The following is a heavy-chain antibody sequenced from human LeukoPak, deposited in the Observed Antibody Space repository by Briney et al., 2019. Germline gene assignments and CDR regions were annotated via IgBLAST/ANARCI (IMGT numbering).Heavy chain of an antibody. J-gene: IGHJ4*02. CDR3: ARHDREGVSGRGFLFDN. V-gene: IGHV4-59*08. Sequence: PSETLSLTCTVSGGSIGSYYWGWIRQPPGKGFEWIGYNSNSGSTDYNPSLKSRVTISVDTSKNQFSLKLSSVTAADTAVYYCARHDREGVSGRGFLFDNWGQGTLVTVSS. CDR2: NSNSGST. CDR1: GGSIGSYY. D-gene: IGHD2-15*01.